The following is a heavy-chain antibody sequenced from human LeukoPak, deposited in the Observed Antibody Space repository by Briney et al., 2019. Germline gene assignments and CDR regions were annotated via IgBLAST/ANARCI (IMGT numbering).Heavy chain of an antibody. V-gene: IGHV3-23*01. D-gene: IGHD4-17*01. CDR3: AKAAVNLFDY. J-gene: IGHJ4*02. CDR1: GFSFSSYG. Sequence: PGGSLRLSCAASGFSFSSYGMSWVRQAPGKGLEWVSSISDSGISTYYADSVKGRFTISRDNSKNTLYLQMNSLRAEDTAVYYCAKAAVNLFDYWGQGTLVTVSS. CDR2: ISDSGIST.